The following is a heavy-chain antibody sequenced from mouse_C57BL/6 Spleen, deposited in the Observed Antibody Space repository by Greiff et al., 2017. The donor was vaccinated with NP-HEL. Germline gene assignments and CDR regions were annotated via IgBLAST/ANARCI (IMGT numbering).Heavy chain of an antibody. D-gene: IGHD1-1*01. J-gene: IGHJ4*01. CDR3: TMITTVVGTDAMDY. CDR1: GFNIKDYY. CDR2: IDPEDGDT. Sequence: VQLQQSGAELVRPGASVKLSCTASGFNIKDYYMHWVKQRPEQGLEWIGRIDPEDGDTEYAPKFQGKATMTADTSSNTAYLQLSSLTSEDTAVYYCTMITTVVGTDAMDYWGHGTSVTVSS. V-gene: IGHV14-1*01.